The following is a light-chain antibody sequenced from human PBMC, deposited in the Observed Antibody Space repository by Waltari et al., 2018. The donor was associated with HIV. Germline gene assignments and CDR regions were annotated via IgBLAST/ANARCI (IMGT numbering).Light chain of an antibody. J-gene: IGLJ3*02. CDR3: AAWDDSLNGWV. CDR1: SSNIGSNT. V-gene: IGLV1-44*01. CDR2: SRN. Sequence: QSVLTQPPSASGTPGQRVTISCSGSSSNIGSNTVNWYQQLPGTAPKLLIHSRNQRPSGVPDRFSGSKSGTSASLAISGLQSEDEADYYCAAWDDSLNGWVFGGGTKLTVL.